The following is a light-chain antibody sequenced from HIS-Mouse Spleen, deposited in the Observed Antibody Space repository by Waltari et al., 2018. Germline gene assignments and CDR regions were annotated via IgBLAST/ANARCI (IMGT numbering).Light chain of an antibody. CDR1: SSDLGSYNL. CDR2: EGS. CDR3: CSYAGSSTWV. Sequence: QSALTQPASVSGSPGQSITISCTGTSSDLGSYNLVSWYQQHPGKAPKLMIYEGSKRPSGVSHRFSVSKSGNTASLTISGLQAEDEADYYCCSYAGSSTWVFGGGTKLTVL. V-gene: IGLV2-23*01. J-gene: IGLJ3*02.